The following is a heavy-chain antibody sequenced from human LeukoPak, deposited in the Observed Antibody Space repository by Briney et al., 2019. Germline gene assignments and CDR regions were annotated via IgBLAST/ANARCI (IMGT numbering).Heavy chain of an antibody. D-gene: IGHD3-16*02. CDR3: ARAGHYRFDY. CDR1: GFTFSSYW. CDR2: INSDGSTI. J-gene: IGHJ4*02. V-gene: IGHV3-74*01. Sequence: GRSLRLSCAASGFTFSSYWLHWVRQAPGKGLVWVSRINSDGSTINYADSVKGRFTISRDNAGSTLYLQMNSLRDEDTAVYYCARAGHYRFDYWGQGALVTVSS.